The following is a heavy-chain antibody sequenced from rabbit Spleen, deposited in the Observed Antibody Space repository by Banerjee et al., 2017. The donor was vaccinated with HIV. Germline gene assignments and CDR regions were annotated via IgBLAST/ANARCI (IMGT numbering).Heavy chain of an antibody. J-gene: IGHJ6*01. CDR2: IDAGSSGFT. CDR1: GFSFSTSDY. CDR3: ARDTGSSFSSYGMDL. V-gene: IGHV1S40*01. Sequence: QSLEESGGDLVKPGASLTLTCTASGFSFSTSDYICWVRQAPGKGLEWIVCIDAGSSGFTYFASWAKGRFTISKTSSTTVTLQMTSLTVADTATYFCARDTGSSFSSYGMDLWGPGTLVTVS. D-gene: IGHD8-1*01.